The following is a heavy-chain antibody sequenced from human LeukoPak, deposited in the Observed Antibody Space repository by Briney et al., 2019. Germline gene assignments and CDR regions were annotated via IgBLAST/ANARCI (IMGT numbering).Heavy chain of an antibody. CDR3: ARGAAVAGHLYYYGMDV. CDR2: MNPNSGNT. V-gene: IGHV1-8*01. D-gene: IGHD6-19*01. CDR1: GYTFTSYD. Sequence: GASVKVSCKASGYTFTSYDINWVRQATGQGLEWMGWMNPNSGNTGYAQKFQGRVTMTRNTSISTAYMELSSLRSEDTAVYYCARGAAVAGHLYYYGMDVWGQGTTVTVSS. J-gene: IGHJ6*02.